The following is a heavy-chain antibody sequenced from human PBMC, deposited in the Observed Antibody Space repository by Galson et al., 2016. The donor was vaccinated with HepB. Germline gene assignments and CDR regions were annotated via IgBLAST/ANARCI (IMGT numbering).Heavy chain of an antibody. CDR3: AREGYGPLYYYFYYMDV. CDR1: GFPFSSYL. CDR2: VNSDGSST. J-gene: IGHJ6*03. D-gene: IGHD5-18*01. Sequence: SLRLSCAASGFPFSSYLMHWVRQAPGKGLVWVSRVNSDGSSTSYADSVKGRFTISEDNAKNTLYLQMNSLRAEDTAVYFCAREGYGPLYYYFYYMDVWGRGTTVTVSS. V-gene: IGHV3-74*01.